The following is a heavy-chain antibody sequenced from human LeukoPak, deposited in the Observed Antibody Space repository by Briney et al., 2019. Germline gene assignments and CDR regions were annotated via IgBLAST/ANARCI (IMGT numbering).Heavy chain of an antibody. J-gene: IGHJ4*02. CDR2: IRSKTYGGTG. CDR1: GFTFSSYG. D-gene: IGHD1-26*01. V-gene: IGHV3-49*04. Sequence: GGTLRLSCAASGFTFSSYGMSWVRQAPGKGLEWVGFIRSKTYGGTGEYAASVKCRFTISSDDSKSNAHLQMNSLKTEDTAVYYGTRSESGTYKGGFDCWGQGTLVTVSS. CDR3: TRSESGTYKGGFDC.